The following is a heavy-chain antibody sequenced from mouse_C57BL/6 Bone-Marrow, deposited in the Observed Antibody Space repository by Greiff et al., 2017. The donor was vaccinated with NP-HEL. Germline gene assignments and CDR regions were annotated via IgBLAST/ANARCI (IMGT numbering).Heavy chain of an antibody. Sequence: EVKLVESGAELVRPGASVKLSCTASGFNIKDYYMHWVKQRPEQGLEWIGRIDPEDGDTEYAPKFQGKATMTVDTSSNTAYLQLSSLTYEDTVDYYCTTECRGYKGYWGQGTTLTVSA. V-gene: IGHV14-1*01. CDR2: IDPEDGDT. CDR1: GFNIKDYY. CDR3: TTECRGYKGY. D-gene: IGHD3-1*01. J-gene: IGHJ2*01.